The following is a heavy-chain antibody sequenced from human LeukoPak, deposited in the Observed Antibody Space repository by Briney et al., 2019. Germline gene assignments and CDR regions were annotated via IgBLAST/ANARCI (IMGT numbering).Heavy chain of an antibody. CDR3: ARDYGGSSPFDY. V-gene: IGHV3-48*03. D-gene: IGHD4-23*01. CDR1: GFTFSSYE. J-gene: IGHJ4*02. CDR2: ISSSGSTI. Sequence: PGGSLRLSCAASGFTFSSYEMRWVRQAPGKGLEWVSYISSSGSTIYYADSVKGRFTISRDNAKNSLDLQMNSLRAEDTAVYYCARDYGGSSPFDYWGQGTLVTVSS.